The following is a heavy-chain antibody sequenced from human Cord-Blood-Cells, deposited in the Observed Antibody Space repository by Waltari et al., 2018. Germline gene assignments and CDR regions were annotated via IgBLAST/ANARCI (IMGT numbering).Heavy chain of an antibody. CDR2: IRYDGSNK. Sequence: QVQLVESGGGVVQPGGSLRLSCAASGFTFSSYGMHWVRQAPGKGLEWVAFIRYDGSNKYYADSVKGLFTVSRDNSKNTLYLQMNSLRAEDTAVYYCAKWGVVPAAMGFDYWGQGTLVTVSS. CDR1: GFTFSSYG. V-gene: IGHV3-30*02. CDR3: AKWGVVPAAMGFDY. J-gene: IGHJ4*02. D-gene: IGHD2-2*01.